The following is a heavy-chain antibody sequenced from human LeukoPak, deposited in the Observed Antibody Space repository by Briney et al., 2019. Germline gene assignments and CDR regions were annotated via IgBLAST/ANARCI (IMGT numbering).Heavy chain of an antibody. J-gene: IGHJ3*01. CDR1: GLIFSRYW. Sequence: GGSLRLSCAASGLIFSRYWLYWVRQAPGKGLVWVSHINPDGTTTYYGDFVKGRFTISRDNAKKTLFLQMSSLRAEDTALYYCATLTHYDSRSFAFDVWGQGTMVTVSS. V-gene: IGHV3-74*01. CDR3: ATLTHYDSRSFAFDV. CDR2: INPDGTTT. D-gene: IGHD3-22*01.